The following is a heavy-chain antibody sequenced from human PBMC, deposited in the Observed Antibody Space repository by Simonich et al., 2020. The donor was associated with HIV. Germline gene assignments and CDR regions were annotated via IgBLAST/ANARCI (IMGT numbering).Heavy chain of an antibody. V-gene: IGHV3-30*07. Sequence: QVQLVESGGGVVQPGRSLRLSCAASGFTFSSYAMHWVRQAPGKGLAWVAVIHYDGSNKYYADSVKGRFTISRDNSKNTLYLQMCSLRAEDTAVYYCASGGSISSVWADDYWGQGTLVTVSS. CDR1: GFTFSSYA. CDR2: IHYDGSNK. CDR3: ASGGSISSVWADDY. J-gene: IGHJ4*02. D-gene: IGHD3-16*01.